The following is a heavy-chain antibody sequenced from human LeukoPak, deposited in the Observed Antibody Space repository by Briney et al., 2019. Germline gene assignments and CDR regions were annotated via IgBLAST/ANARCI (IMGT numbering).Heavy chain of an antibody. CDR1: GDSISSYY. V-gene: IGHV4-4*07. D-gene: IGHD2-2*01. J-gene: IGHJ6*03. CDR3: AREGYCSSASCSYYYYYYMDV. CDR2: IYTSGST. Sequence: SETLSLTCTVSGDSISSYYWSWIRQPAGKGLEWIGRIYTSGSTNYNPSLKSRVTMSVDTSKNQFSLKLSSVTAADTAVYYCAREGYCSSASCSYYYYYYMDVWGKGTAVTVSS.